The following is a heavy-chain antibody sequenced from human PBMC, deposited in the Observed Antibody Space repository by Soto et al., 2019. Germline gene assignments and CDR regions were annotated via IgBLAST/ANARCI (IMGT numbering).Heavy chain of an antibody. J-gene: IGHJ4*02. CDR2: INPSGGST. CDR1: GYTFISYY. D-gene: IGHD3-22*01. CDR3: ALRSMAVVPEY. Sequence: ASVKVSCKASGYTFISYYIHWVRQAPGQGLEWMGIINPSGGSTTYAQKFQGRVTMTRDTSTSTVYMELSSLRSEDTAVYYCALRSMAVVPEYWGQGTLVTVSS. V-gene: IGHV1-46*01.